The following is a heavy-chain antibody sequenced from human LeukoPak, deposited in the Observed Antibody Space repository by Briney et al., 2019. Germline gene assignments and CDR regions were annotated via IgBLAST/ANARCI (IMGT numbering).Heavy chain of an antibody. J-gene: IGHJ4*02. V-gene: IGHV3-30-3*01. CDR1: GFTFSRYA. CDR2: ISYDGSNK. Sequence: GGSLRLSCAASGFTFSRYAMSWVRQAPGKGLEWVAVISYDGSNKYSADSVKGRFTISRDNSKNTLFLQMNSLRVEDTAVYYCARGFASNFDFFDYWGQGALVTVSS. D-gene: IGHD3-3*01. CDR3: ARGFASNFDFFDY.